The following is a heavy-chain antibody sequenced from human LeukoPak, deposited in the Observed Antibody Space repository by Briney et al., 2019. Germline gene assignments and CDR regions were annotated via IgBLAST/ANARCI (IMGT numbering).Heavy chain of an antibody. CDR3: ARDRYIVATMGMRY. D-gene: IGHD5-12*01. V-gene: IGHV1-2*02. CDR2: INPNSGGT. J-gene: IGHJ4*02. CDR1: GYTLTGYY. Sequence: ASVKVSCKASGYTLTGYYMHWVQQAPGQGLEWMGWINPNSGGTNYAQKFQGRVTMTRDTSISTAYMELSRLRSDDTAVYYCARDRYIVATMGMRYWGQGTLVTVSS.